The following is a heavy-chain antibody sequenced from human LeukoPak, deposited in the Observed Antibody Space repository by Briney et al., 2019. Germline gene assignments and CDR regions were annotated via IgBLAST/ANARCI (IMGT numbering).Heavy chain of an antibody. V-gene: IGHV5-51*01. CDR2: IYPGDSDT. CDR1: GYSFSSYW. Sequence: VESLKISCKGSGYSFSSYWIVWVRQMPGKGLEWMGIIYPGDSDTRYSPSFQGQVTISADKSISTAYLQWTSLKASDTAMYYCARQGGSYWSHFDHWGQGTLVTVSS. J-gene: IGHJ4*02. CDR3: ARQGGSYWSHFDH. D-gene: IGHD1-26*01.